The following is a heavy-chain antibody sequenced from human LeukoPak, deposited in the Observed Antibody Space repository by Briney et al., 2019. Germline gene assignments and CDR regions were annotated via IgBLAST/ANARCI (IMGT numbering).Heavy chain of an antibody. J-gene: IGHJ4*02. V-gene: IGHV3-21*01. CDR3: AKGRFYVFGSGYSLLDC. CDR1: GFTFSSYS. CDR2: ISSSSSYI. Sequence: NPGGSLRLSCAASGFTFSSYSMNWVRQAPGKGLEWVSSISSSSSYIYYADSVKGRFTISRDNAKNSLYLQINSLRAADTAVYYCAKGRFYVFGSGYSLLDCGGQGPLATVS. D-gene: IGHD3-3*01.